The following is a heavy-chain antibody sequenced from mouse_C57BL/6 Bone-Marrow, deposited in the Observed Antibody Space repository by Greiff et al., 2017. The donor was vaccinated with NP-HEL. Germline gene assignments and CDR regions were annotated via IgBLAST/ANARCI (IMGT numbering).Heavy chain of an antibody. V-gene: IGHV1-26*01. CDR2: INPNNGGT. CDR1: GYTFTDYY. CDR3: ARRSGFDFDY. J-gene: IGHJ2*01. Sequence: VQLQQSGPELVKPGASVKISCKASGYTFTDYYMNWVKQSHGKSLEWIGDINPNNGGTSYNQKFKGKATLTVDKSSSTAYMELRSLTSEDSAVYYCARRSGFDFDYWGQGTTLTVSS.